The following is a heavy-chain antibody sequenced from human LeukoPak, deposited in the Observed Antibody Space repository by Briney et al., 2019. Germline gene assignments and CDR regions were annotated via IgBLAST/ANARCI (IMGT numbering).Heavy chain of an antibody. V-gene: IGHV3-30*18. D-gene: IGHD6-6*01. CDR1: GFTFGSYG. J-gene: IGHJ6*02. CDR3: AKRGSYSSSSSYYYGMDV. CDR2: ISDDGNYK. Sequence: QPGGSLRLSCAASGFTFGSYGMHWVRQAPGKGLEWVAVISDDGNYKYYADSVKGRFTISRDNSKNTLYLQMNSLRAEDTAVYYCAKRGSYSSSSSYYYGMDVWGQGTTVTVSS.